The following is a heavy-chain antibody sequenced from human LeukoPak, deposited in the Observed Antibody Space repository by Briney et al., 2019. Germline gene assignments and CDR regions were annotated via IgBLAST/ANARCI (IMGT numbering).Heavy chain of an antibody. CDR1: GYTFTSYD. CDR2: MNPNSGNT. D-gene: IGHD6-19*01. CDR3: ARRLGDSSGADY. J-gene: IGHJ4*02. Sequence: ASVKVSCKASGYTFTSYDINWVRQATGQGLEWMGWMNPNSGNTGYAQKFQGRVTMTRNTSISTAYMELSSLRSGDTAVYYCARRLGDSSGADYWGQGTLVTVSS. V-gene: IGHV1-8*01.